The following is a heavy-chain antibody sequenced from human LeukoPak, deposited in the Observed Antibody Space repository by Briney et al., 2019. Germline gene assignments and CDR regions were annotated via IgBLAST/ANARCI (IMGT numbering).Heavy chain of an antibody. Sequence: SETLSLTCTVSGGSISSYYWGWIRQPPGKGLEWIGSIYYSGSTYYNPSLKSRVTISVDTSKNQFSLKLSSVTAADTAVYYCARVGGYDADLFDYWGQGTLVTVSS. V-gene: IGHV4-39*07. D-gene: IGHD5-12*01. CDR1: GGSISSYY. CDR3: ARVGGYDADLFDY. CDR2: IYYSGST. J-gene: IGHJ4*02.